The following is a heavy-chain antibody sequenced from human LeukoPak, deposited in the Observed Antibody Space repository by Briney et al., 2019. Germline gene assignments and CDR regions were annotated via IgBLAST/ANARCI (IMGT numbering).Heavy chain of an antibody. Sequence: GGSLRLSCAASGFTFSNAWMSWVRQAPGKGLEWVGRIKSKTDGGTIDYAAPVKGRFTISRDDSKNTLYLQMNSLKTEDTAAYYCTTDPVLLWFGEFNDWGQGTLVTVSS. CDR2: IKSKTDGGTI. V-gene: IGHV3-15*01. D-gene: IGHD3-10*01. J-gene: IGHJ4*02. CDR3: TTDPVLLWFGEFND. CDR1: GFTFSNAW.